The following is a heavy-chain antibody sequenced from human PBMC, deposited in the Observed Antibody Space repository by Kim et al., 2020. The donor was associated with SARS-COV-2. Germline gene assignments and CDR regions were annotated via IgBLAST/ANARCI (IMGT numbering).Heavy chain of an antibody. V-gene: IGHV3-48*03. D-gene: IGHD3-3*01. Sequence: SVKGRFTISRDNAKNSLYLQMNSLRAEDTAVYYCARCPTNYDFWSGYCADWGQGTLVTVSS. J-gene: IGHJ4*02. CDR3: ARCPTNYDFWSGYCAD.